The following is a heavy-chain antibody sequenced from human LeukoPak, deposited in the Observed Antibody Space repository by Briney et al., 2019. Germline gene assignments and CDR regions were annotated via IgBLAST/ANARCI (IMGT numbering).Heavy chain of an antibody. CDR1: GGSISSSSYY. CDR2: IYYSGST. CDR3: ARHHTLGYCSGGSCYRITPRDYYFDY. J-gene: IGHJ4*02. V-gene: IGHV4-39*01. Sequence: SETLSLTCTVSGGSISSSSYYWGWIRQPPGKGLEWIGSIYYSGSTYYNPSLKSRVTISVDTSKNQFSLKLSSVTAADTAVYYCARHHTLGYCSGGSCYRITPRDYYFDYWGQGTLVTVSS. D-gene: IGHD2-15*01.